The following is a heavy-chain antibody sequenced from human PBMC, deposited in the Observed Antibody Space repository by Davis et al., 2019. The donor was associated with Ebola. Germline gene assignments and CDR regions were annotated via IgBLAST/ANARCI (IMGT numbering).Heavy chain of an antibody. CDR1: VYTFTSYG. Sequence: SVTVSCQASVYTFTSYGISWLRQAPGQRLEWMGWISTGNGNARYSQKFQGRVTITRDTSATTAYMELSSLRSEDTAVYYCARLGTSADYYAMDVWGQGTTVTVSS. J-gene: IGHJ6*02. CDR2: ISTGNGNA. V-gene: IGHV1-3*04. CDR3: ARLGTSADYYAMDV.